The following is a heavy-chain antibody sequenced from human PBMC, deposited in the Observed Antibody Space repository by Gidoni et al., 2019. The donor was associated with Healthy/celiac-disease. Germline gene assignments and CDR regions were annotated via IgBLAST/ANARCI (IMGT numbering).Heavy chain of an antibody. D-gene: IGHD2-2*01. CDR3: ATLNICSSTSCYAPYGMDV. J-gene: IGHJ6*02. CDR2: IDPSDSYT. V-gene: IGHV5-10-1*03. Sequence: DVQLVQSGAEVTKPGESLRSSCKGSGYSFTSYWISWVRQMPGKGLEWMGRIDPSDSYTNYSPSFQGHVTISADKSISTAYLQWSSLKASDTAMYYCATLNICSSTSCYAPYGMDVWGQGTTVTVSS. CDR1: GYSFTSYW.